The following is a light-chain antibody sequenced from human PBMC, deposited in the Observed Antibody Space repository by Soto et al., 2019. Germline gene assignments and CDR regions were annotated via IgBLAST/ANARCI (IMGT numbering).Light chain of an antibody. CDR2: GAS. Sequence: EIVMTQSPATLSVSPGERATLSCRASQSVSSNLAWYQQKPGQAPRLLIYGASTRATGIPARFSGSGSGTEFTLTISSLQSEYFAVYYCQQYNNCPPPLTFGVGTKVEIK. CDR3: QQYNNCPPPLT. V-gene: IGKV3-15*01. J-gene: IGKJ4*01. CDR1: QSVSSN.